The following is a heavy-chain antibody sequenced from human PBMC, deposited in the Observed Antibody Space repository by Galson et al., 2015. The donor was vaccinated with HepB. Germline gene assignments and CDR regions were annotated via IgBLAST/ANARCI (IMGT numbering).Heavy chain of an antibody. D-gene: IGHD3-10*01. CDR3: ISWFGELFRHYYYYYGMDV. J-gene: IGHJ6*02. CDR2: IKSKTDGGTT. CDR1: GFTFSNAW. Sequence: SLRLSCAASGFTFSNAWMNWVRQAPGKGLEWVGRIKSKTDGGTTDYAAPVKGRFTISRDDSKNTLYLQMNSLKTEDTAVYYCISWFGELFRHYYYYYGMDVWGQGTTVAVSS. V-gene: IGHV3-15*07.